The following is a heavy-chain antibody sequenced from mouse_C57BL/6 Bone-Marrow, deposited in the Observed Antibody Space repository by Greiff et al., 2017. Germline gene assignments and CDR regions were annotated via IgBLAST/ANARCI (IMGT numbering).Heavy chain of an antibody. CDR2: IYPGSGST. J-gene: IGHJ1*03. D-gene: IGHD1-1*01. CDR3: ALLYCGSSYWYFDV. Sequence: QVQLQQPGAELVKPGASVKMSCKASGYTFTSYWITWVKQRPGQGLEWIGDIYPGSGSTNYNEKFKSKATLTVDTSSSTAYIQLSCLTSEDSAVYYCALLYCGSSYWYFDVWGTGTTVTVSS. V-gene: IGHV1-55*01. CDR1: GYTFTSYW.